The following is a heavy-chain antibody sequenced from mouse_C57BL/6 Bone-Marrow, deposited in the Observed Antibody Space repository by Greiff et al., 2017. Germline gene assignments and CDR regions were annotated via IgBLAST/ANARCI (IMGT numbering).Heavy chain of an antibody. CDR3: TPTARYFDY. Sequence: EVQLQQSGAELVRPGASVKLSCTASGFNIKDDYMHWVKQRPEQGLEWIGWIDPANGDTEYASKFQGKATITADTSSNTAYLQLSSPTSEDTAVYYCTPTARYFDYWGQGTTLTVSS. D-gene: IGHD3-1*01. J-gene: IGHJ2*01. V-gene: IGHV14-4*01. CDR2: IDPANGDT. CDR1: GFNIKDDY.